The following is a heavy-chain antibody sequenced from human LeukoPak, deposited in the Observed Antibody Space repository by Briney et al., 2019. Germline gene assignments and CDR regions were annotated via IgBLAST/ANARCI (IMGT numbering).Heavy chain of an antibody. CDR3: ARVRGYSYGFIPDY. CDR2: IYYSGST. D-gene: IGHD5-18*01. J-gene: IGHJ4*02. Sequence: SETLSLTCTVSGGSISSSYYYWGWIRQPPGKGLEWIGSIYYSGSTYYNPSLKSRVTISVDKSKNQFSLKLSSVTAADTAVYYCARVRGYSYGFIPDYWGQGTLVTVSS. CDR1: GGSISSSYYY. V-gene: IGHV4-39*07.